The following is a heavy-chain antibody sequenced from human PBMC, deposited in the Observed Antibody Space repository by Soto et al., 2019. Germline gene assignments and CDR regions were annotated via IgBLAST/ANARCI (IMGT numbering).Heavy chain of an antibody. CDR1: GFNFTSDW. J-gene: IGHJ4*02. D-gene: IGHD2-15*01. CDR3: TINLRGNLRGRIVDFDY. CDR2: IKRKSDGGVT. V-gene: IGHV3-15*01. Sequence: PGGTLRLSCAASGFNFTSDWMKWVRQFPGKGLEWVGRIKRKSDGGVTDYGAPVRGRFIISRDDSKSMLFLHLSSLKTEDTALDYCTINLRGNLRGRIVDFDYWGQGALVTVSS.